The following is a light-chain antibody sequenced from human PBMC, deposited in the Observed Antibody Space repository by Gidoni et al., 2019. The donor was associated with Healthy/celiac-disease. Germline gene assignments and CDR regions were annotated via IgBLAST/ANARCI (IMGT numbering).Light chain of an antibody. CDR3: QQRSNWLG. J-gene: IGKJ5*01. Sequence: ELVLTQSPATLSLSPGERATLSCRASQSVSSYLAWYQQKPGQAPRLLIYDASNRATGIPARFSGSGSGTDFTLTISSLEPEDFAVYYCQQRSNWLGFGQGTRLEIK. V-gene: IGKV3-11*01. CDR1: QSVSSY. CDR2: DAS.